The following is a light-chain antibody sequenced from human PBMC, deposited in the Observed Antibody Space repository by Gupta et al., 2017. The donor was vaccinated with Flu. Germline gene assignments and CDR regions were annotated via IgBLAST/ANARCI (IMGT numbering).Light chain of an antibody. J-gene: IGKJ3*01. CDR2: LVS. Sequence: DIEMTLSILSLPVTTGERDSIFCRSSENLLFSNGYNYLDWYLQKPGQSPQLLIYLVSNRASGVPDRFSGSGSGTDFTLKISRVEAEDVGIYYCMQALQTPFTFGPGTKVEFK. V-gene: IGKV2-28*01. CDR1: ENLLFSNGYNY. CDR3: MQALQTPFT.